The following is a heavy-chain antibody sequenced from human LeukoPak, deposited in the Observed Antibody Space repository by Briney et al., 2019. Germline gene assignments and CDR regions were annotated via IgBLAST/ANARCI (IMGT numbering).Heavy chain of an antibody. J-gene: IGHJ4*02. V-gene: IGHV1-18*01. D-gene: IGHD2-21*02. CDR1: GYTFTTYG. Sequence: ASVKVSCKAFGYTFTTYGISWVRQAPGQGLEWMGWISGYNGNTNYAQKVQDRVTMMTDTSTSTAYMELRSLRSDDTAVYYCARDAPFLLRGDCTKGDYWGQGTLVTVSS. CDR2: ISGYNGNT. CDR3: ARDAPFLLRGDCTKGDY.